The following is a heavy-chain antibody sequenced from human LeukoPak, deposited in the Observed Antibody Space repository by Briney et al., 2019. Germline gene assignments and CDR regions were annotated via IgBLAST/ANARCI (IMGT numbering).Heavy chain of an antibody. D-gene: IGHD6-13*01. CDR1: GFTFDDYA. Sequence: PGRSLRLSCAASGFTFDDYAMHWVRQAPGKGLEWVSGISWNSGSIGYADSVKGRFTISRDNAKNSLYLQMNSLRAEDTALYYCAKGMGPRIAAAGGYWGQGTLVTVSS. J-gene: IGHJ4*02. V-gene: IGHV3-9*01. CDR3: AKGMGPRIAAAGGY. CDR2: ISWNSGSI.